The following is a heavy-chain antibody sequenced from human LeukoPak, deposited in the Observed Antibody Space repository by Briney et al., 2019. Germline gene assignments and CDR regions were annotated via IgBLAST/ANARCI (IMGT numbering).Heavy chain of an antibody. CDR1: GYTFTSYD. CDR2: MNPNSGNT. V-gene: IGHV1-8*01. J-gene: IGHJ2*01. Sequence: ASVKVSCKASGYTFTSYDINWVRQATGQGLEWMGWMNPNSGNTGYARKFQGRVTMTRNTSISTAYMELSSLRSEDTAVYYCARTTRSGYYWCFDLWGRGTLVTVSS. D-gene: IGHD3-3*01. CDR3: ARTTRSGYYWCFDL.